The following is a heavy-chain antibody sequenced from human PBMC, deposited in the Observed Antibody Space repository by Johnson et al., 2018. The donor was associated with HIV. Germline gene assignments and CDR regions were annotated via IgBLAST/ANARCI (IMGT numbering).Heavy chain of an antibody. D-gene: IGHD3-22*01. CDR3: ARGDNYYDSSGYYFAFDI. CDR1: GFTVSSNY. V-gene: IGHV3-11*04. Sequence: QMLLVESGGGLVQPGGSLRLSCAASGFTVSSNYMSWVRQAPGQWLEWVSSISSSGSTIYYADSVKCRFTISRDNSKNTLYLPMGSLRAEDMAVYYCARGDNYYDSSGYYFAFDIWGQGTMVTVSS. CDR2: ISSSGSTI. J-gene: IGHJ3*02.